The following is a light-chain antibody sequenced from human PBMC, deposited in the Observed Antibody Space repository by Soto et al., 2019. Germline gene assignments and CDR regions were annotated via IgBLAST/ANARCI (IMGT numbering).Light chain of an antibody. CDR1: QNINTS. CDR2: DAS. Sequence: DIQMTLSPSSLSASVGDRVTITCQASQNINTSLNWYQQKPGRAPKLLIYDASNLEAGVPSRFRGSGSGTDFTFTISRLQPEDIATYYCQQYENLPTFGQGTRLEIK. V-gene: IGKV1-33*01. J-gene: IGKJ5*01. CDR3: QQYENLPT.